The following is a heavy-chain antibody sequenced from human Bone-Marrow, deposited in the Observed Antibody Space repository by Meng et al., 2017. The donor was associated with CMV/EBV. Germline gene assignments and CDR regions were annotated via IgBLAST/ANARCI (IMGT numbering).Heavy chain of an antibody. D-gene: IGHD6-13*01. CDR2: INHSGST. CDR3: ARGRRIYSKSWLLYDY. J-gene: IGHJ4*02. CDR1: GGSFIGNY. V-gene: IGHV4-34*01. Sequence: GSLRLSCAVYGGSFIGNYWSWIRQSPGEGLEWIGDINHSGSTDYNPSLTSRVTISVDTSKNQFSLRMSSVTAADTAVYYCARGRRIYSKSWLLYDYWGQGTLVTVSS.